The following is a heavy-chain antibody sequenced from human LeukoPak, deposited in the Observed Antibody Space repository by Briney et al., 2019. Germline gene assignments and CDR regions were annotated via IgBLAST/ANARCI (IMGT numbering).Heavy chain of an antibody. CDR3: ARVQLTYYGMDV. J-gene: IGHJ6*02. V-gene: IGHV1-69*01. CDR1: GGTFSSYA. D-gene: IGHD5-18*01. CDR2: IIPIFGTA. Sequence: ASVKVSCKASGGTFSSYAISWVRQAPGQGLEWMGGIIPIFGTANYAQKFQGRVTITADESTSTAYMELSSLRSEDTAVYYCARVQLTYYGMDVWGQGTTVTVSS.